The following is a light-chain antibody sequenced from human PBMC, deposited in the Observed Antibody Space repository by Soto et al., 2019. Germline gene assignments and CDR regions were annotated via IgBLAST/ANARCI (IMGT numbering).Light chain of an antibody. Sequence: EIVLTQSPATLSVSPGERATLSCRASQSISSDLAWYQQRPGQAPRLLVYGASTRATGIPANFSGSGSGTEFTLTISSLHSEDFAVYYCQQFNDWPYTFGQGT. J-gene: IGKJ2*01. V-gene: IGKV3-15*01. CDR2: GAS. CDR1: QSISSD. CDR3: QQFNDWPYT.